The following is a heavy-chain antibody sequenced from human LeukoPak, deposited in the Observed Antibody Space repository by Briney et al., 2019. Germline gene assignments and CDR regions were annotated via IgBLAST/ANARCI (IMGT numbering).Heavy chain of an antibody. Sequence: ASVKVSCKASGYTFTSYGISWVRQAPGQGLEWMGWISAHNGNTNYAQKLQGRVTMTTDTSTSTACMELRSLRSDDTAVYCCARITMVRGVIITFGYWGQGTLVTVSS. CDR1: GYTFTSYG. D-gene: IGHD3-10*01. CDR3: ARITMVRGVIITFGY. J-gene: IGHJ4*02. V-gene: IGHV1-18*01. CDR2: ISAHNGNT.